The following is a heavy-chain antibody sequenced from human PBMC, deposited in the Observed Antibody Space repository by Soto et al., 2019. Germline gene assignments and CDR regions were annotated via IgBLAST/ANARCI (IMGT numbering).Heavy chain of an antibody. CDR1: GGSISSSSYY. CDR3: ARQIAGDPTYYYYGMDV. CDR2: IYYSGSP. V-gene: IGHV4-39*01. J-gene: IGHJ6*02. D-gene: IGHD7-27*01. Sequence: SETLSLTCTVSGGSISSSSYYWGWIRQPPGKGLEWIGSIYYSGSPYYNPSLKSLLTISVDTAKNQFSLTLSSGTAADTAVYYCARQIAGDPTYYYYGMDVWGQGTTVTVSS.